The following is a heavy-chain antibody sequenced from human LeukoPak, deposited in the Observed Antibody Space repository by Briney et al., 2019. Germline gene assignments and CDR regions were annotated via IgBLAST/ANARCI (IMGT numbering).Heavy chain of an antibody. Sequence: SETLSLTCTVSGGSISSGGYYWSWIRQHPGKGLEWIGYIYYSGSTYYNPSLKSRVTISVDTSKNQFSLKLSSVTAADTAVYYCARVRSSQYFDHWGQGTLVTVSS. D-gene: IGHD2-2*01. V-gene: IGHV4-31*03. J-gene: IGHJ4*02. CDR2: IYYSGST. CDR3: ARVRSSQYFDH. CDR1: GGSISSGGYY.